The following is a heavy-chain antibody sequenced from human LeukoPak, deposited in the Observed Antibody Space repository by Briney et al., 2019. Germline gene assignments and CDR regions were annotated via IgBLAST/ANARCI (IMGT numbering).Heavy chain of an antibody. Sequence: SETLSLTCTVSGYSISSGYLWGWIRQPPGKGLEWIGSIDGSGSSYYNPSLKSRVTITVDTSRNQFTLKLSSVTAADTAVYYCARVPTITFFDYWGQETLVTVSS. D-gene: IGHD3-10*01. V-gene: IGHV4-38-2*02. CDR1: GYSISSGYL. CDR3: ARVPTITFFDY. J-gene: IGHJ4*02. CDR2: IDGSGSS.